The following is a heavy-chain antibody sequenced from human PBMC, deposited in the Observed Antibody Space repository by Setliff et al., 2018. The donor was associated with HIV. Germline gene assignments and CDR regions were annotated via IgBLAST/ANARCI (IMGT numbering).Heavy chain of an antibody. Sequence: PSETLSLPCSVSWESKINHDWGWIRQSPGRGLEWIGSMFRGGGRQFQPSLASRVSISGATSKNQFSLKMTSVTPADTAVYFCVGVPSYYGTGTLVVWGKGITVTVS. D-gene: IGHD3-10*01. CDR1: WESKINHD. CDR3: VGVPSYYGTGTLVV. J-gene: IGHJ6*03. V-gene: IGHV4-59*11. CDR2: MFRGGGR.